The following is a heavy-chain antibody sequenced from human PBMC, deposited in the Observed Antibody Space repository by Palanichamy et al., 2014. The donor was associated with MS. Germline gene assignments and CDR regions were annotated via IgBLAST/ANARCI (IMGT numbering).Heavy chain of an antibody. CDR1: GGSISSSSYY. D-gene: IGHD2-2*01. V-gene: IGHV4-39*01. CDR3: ARQDIVVVPAAMGRWFDP. CDR2: IYYSGST. Sequence: QLQLQESGPGLVKPSETLSLTCTVSGGSISSSSYYWGWIRQPPGKGLEWIGSIYYSGSTYYNPSLESRVTISVDTSKNQFSLKLSSVTAADTAVYYCARQDIVVVPAAMGRWFDPWGQGTLVTVPS. J-gene: IGHJ5*02.